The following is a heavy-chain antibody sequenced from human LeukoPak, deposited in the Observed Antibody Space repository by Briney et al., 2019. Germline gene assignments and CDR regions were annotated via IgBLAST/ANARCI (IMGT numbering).Heavy chain of an antibody. V-gene: IGHV4-39*01. J-gene: IGHJ6*03. CDR3: ARLGSGAEYYYYYYMDV. Sequence: YYSGSTYYTPSLKSRFTISVDRSKNEFSLKLSSVTAADTAVYYCARLGSGAEYYYYYYMDVWGKGTTVTVSS. D-gene: IGHD3-10*01. CDR2: YYSGST.